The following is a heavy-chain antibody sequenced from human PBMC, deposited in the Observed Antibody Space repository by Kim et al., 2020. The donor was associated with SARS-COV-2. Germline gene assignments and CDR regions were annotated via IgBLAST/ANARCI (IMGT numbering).Heavy chain of an antibody. V-gene: IGHV3-66*01. Sequence: GGSLRLSCAASGFTVSSNYMSWVRQAPGKGLEWVSVIYSGGSTYYADSVKGRFTISRDNSKNTLYLQMNSLRAEDTAVYYCARDEYDSSGYLLDYWGQGTLVTVSS. D-gene: IGHD3-22*01. CDR3: ARDEYDSSGYLLDY. CDR1: GFTVSSNY. J-gene: IGHJ4*02. CDR2: IYSGGST.